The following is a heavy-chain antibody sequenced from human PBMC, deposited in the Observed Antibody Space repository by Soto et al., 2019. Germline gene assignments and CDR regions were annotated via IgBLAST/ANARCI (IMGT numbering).Heavy chain of an antibody. CDR3: ARDLGYALPDY. CDR2: INAGNGNT. Sequence: QVQLVQSGAEEKKPGASVKVSCKASGYTFTSYAMHWVRQAPGQRLEWMGWINAGNGNTKYSQKFQGRVTITRDTSASTAYMELSCLRSEDTAVYYCARDLGYALPDYWGQGTLVTVSS. J-gene: IGHJ4*02. V-gene: IGHV1-3*05. CDR1: GYTFTSYA. D-gene: IGHD2-15*01.